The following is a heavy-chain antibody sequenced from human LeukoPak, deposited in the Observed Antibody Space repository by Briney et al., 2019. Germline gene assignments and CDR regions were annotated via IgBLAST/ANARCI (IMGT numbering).Heavy chain of an antibody. J-gene: IGHJ4*02. V-gene: IGHV1-2*02. CDR2: INPNSGGT. D-gene: IGHD5-24*01. CDR1: GYTFTGYY. Sequence: ASVKVSCKASGYTFTGYYMHWVRQAPGQGLEWMGWINPNSGGTNYAQKFQGRVTMTRDTSISTAYMELSRLRSEDTAVYYCARGNRRDGYNSLFDYWGQGTLVTVSS. CDR3: ARGNRRDGYNSLFDY.